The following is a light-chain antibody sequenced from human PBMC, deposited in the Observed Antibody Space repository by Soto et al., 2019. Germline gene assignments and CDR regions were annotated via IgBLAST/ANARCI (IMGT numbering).Light chain of an antibody. CDR2: KAS. J-gene: IGKJ1*01. CDR3: KQFNNYPWT. CDR1: QSISSW. Sequence: DIQMTQSPSTLSASVGDRVTITCRASQSISSWLAWYQQKPGKAPKLLIYKASSLESGVPSRFSGSGSGTEFTLTISSLQPDDFATYYCKQFNNYPWTFGQGTRVKIK. V-gene: IGKV1-5*03.